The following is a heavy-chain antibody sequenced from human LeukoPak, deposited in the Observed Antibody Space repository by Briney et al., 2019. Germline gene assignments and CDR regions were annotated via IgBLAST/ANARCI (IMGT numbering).Heavy chain of an antibody. J-gene: IGHJ4*02. CDR1: GFTLSSYA. CDR2: ISASGGST. D-gene: IGHD3-3*01. Sequence: GGSLRLSCAASGFTLSSYAMSWVRQAPGKGLEWVSSISASGGSTNYADSVKGRFTISRDNSKNTVYLQMNSLRAEDTAVYYCARPDYDFWSGYIDYWGQGTLVTVSS. V-gene: IGHV3-23*01. CDR3: ARPDYDFWSGYIDY.